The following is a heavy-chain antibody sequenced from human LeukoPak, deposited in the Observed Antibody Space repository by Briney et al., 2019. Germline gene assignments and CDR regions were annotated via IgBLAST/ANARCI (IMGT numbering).Heavy chain of an antibody. CDR1: GFTFSIYG. Sequence: GGSLRLSCAASGFTFSIYGMHWVRQAPGKGLEWVAFIRYDGSNEYYADSVKGRFTISRDNSKNTLYLQMNSLRAEDTAVYYCAKEVGVYGDQYYYYYYGMDVWGQGTTVTVSS. D-gene: IGHD4-17*01. CDR2: IRYDGSNE. J-gene: IGHJ6*02. CDR3: AKEVGVYGDQYYYYYYGMDV. V-gene: IGHV3-30*02.